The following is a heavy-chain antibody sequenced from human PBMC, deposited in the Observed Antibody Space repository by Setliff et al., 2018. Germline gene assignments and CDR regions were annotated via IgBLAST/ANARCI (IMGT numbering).Heavy chain of an antibody. Sequence: SETLSLTCTVSGDSISSGSYYWSWIRQPAGKGLEWIGQIHTSGSTNYSPSLKSRVTISIDTSKNQFSLKLNSVTATDTALYYCARRTFGSGRFDPWGQGTLVTV. D-gene: IGHD3-16*01. J-gene: IGHJ5*02. CDR1: GDSISSGSYY. CDR3: ARRTFGSGRFDP. V-gene: IGHV4-61*09. CDR2: IHTSGST.